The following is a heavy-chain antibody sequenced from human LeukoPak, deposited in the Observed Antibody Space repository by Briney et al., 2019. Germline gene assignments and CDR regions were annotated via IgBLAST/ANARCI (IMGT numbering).Heavy chain of an antibody. Sequence: GGSLRLSCAASGFTFSSYSMNWVRQAPGKGLEWVSSISSSSSYIYYADSVKGRFTISRDNAKNSLYLQMNSLRAEDTAVYYCARLFASGITGTQDYWGQGTLVTVSS. D-gene: IGHD1-20*01. J-gene: IGHJ4*02. CDR1: GFTFSSYS. CDR2: ISSSSSYI. V-gene: IGHV3-21*01. CDR3: ARLFASGITGTQDY.